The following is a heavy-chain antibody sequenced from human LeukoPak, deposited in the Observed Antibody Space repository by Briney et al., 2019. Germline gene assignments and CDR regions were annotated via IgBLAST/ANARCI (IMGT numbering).Heavy chain of an antibody. CDR3: AREFRHQPY. CDR1: GYTFTSYG. Sequence: ASVKVSCKASGYTFTSYGISWVRQATGQGLGWMGYMNPSSGKTGYAENFQGRLTMTWDTSISTAYMELSSLRSDDTAVYYCAREFRHQPYWGQGTLVTVSS. CDR2: MNPSSGKT. D-gene: IGHD2-2*01. V-gene: IGHV1-8*02. J-gene: IGHJ4*02.